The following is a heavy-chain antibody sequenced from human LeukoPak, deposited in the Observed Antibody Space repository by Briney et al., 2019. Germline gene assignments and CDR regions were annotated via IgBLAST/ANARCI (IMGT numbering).Heavy chain of an antibody. CDR1: GFSFSSYE. D-gene: IGHD3-16*01. CDR3: ARDRWGSNWFDP. CDR2: IGSSGSTV. V-gene: IGHV3-48*03. J-gene: IGHJ5*02. Sequence: GGSLRLSCAASGFSFSSYEMNWVRQAPGKGLEWVSYIGSSGSTVYYADSVKGRFTISRDNAKNSLYLQMNSLRAEDTAVYYCARDRWGSNWFDPWGQGTLVTVSS.